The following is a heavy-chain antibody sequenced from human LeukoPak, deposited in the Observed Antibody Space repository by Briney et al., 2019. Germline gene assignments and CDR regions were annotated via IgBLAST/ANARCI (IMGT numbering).Heavy chain of an antibody. V-gene: IGHV4-34*01. J-gene: IGHJ4*02. Sequence: SETLSLTCAVYGGSFSGYYWSWIRQPPGKGLEWIGEINHSGSTNYNPSLKSRVTISVDTSKNQFSQKLSSVTAADTAVYYCARGDSSGYYDPTEFDYWGQGTLVTVSS. D-gene: IGHD3-22*01. CDR3: ARGDSSGYYDPTEFDY. CDR2: INHSGST. CDR1: GGSFSGYY.